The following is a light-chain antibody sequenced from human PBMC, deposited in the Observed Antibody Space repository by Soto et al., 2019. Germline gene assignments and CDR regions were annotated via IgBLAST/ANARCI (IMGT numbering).Light chain of an antibody. Sequence: DIVLTQSPGTLSLSPGERATLSCRASQSVSSSYLAWYQQKPGQAPRLLIYGASGRATGIPDRFSGSGSGKYFTLTISRLEPEDFAVYYCQQYGSSPLTFGGGTKVEIK. J-gene: IGKJ4*01. V-gene: IGKV3-20*01. CDR1: QSVSSSY. CDR3: QQYGSSPLT. CDR2: GAS.